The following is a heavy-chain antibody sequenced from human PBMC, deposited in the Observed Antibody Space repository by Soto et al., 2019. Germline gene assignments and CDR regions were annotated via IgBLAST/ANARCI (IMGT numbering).Heavy chain of an antibody. CDR1: GGTFSSNA. J-gene: IGHJ6*02. V-gene: IGHV1-69*13. D-gene: IGHD3-10*01. CDR2: IIPIFGTA. Sequence: SVKVSCKASGGTFSSNAISWVRQAPGQGLEWMGGIIPIFGTANYAQKFQGRVTITADESTSTAYMELSSLRSEDTAVYYCARDKAGRRFGELLGCMGVWGQGTTVTVSS. CDR3: ARDKAGRRFGELLGCMGV.